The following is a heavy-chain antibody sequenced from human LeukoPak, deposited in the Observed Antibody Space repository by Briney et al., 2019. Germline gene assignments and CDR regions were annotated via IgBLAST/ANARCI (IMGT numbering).Heavy chain of an antibody. CDR2: ISRDGSDT. CDR3: ARAGELKDFDY. CDR1: GFSFSSYA. Sequence: GGSLRLSCAASGFSFSSYAMFWVRQAPGKGLEWVTIISRDGSDTFYADSVRGRFTISRDNSKNMLYLQLNSLTTEDTALYYCARAGELKDFDYWGQGTLVTVSS. J-gene: IGHJ4*02. D-gene: IGHD3-10*01. V-gene: IGHV3-30-3*01.